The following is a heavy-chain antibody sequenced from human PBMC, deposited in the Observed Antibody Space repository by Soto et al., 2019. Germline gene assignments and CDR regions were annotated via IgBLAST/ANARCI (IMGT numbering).Heavy chain of an antibody. J-gene: IGHJ4*02. CDR2: IYYSGST. CDR3: ARGMVRIVGATRFDY. V-gene: IGHV4-59*01. D-gene: IGHD1-26*01. CDR1: GGSISSYY. Sequence: SETLSLTCTVSGGSISSYYWSWIRQPPGKGLEWIGYIYYSGSTNYNPSLKSRVTISVDTSKNQFSLKLSSVTAADTAVYYCARGMVRIVGATRFDYWGQGTLVTVSS.